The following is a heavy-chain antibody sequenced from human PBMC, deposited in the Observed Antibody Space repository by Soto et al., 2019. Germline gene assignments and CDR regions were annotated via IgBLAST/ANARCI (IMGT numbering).Heavy chain of an antibody. CDR3: AKEGYSGSYFVFSGRYYFDS. D-gene: IGHD1-26*01. V-gene: IGHV3-30*18. Sequence: QVQLVESGGGVVQPGRSLRLSCAASGFTFSSYGMHWVRQAPGKGLEWVAVISYDGSNKYYADSVKGRFTISRDNSKNPLYLQMNSLRAEDTAVYYCAKEGYSGSYFVFSGRYYFDSCGQGTLVTVSS. CDR1: GFTFSSYG. CDR2: ISYDGSNK. J-gene: IGHJ4*02.